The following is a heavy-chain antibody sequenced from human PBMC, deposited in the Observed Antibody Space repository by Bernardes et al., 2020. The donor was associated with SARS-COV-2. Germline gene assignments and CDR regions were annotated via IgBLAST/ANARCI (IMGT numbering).Heavy chain of an antibody. CDR1: GYSFTSHW. CDR3: ATHSDSSERGAFDL. Sequence: GESLKISCHDSGYSFTSHWIAWVRQMPGKGLEWMGMIYPYDSESRFSPSFQGRVTISADKSINTAYLQWTSLKASDTAMYYCATHSDSSERGAFDLWGQGTLVSVSS. J-gene: IGHJ3*01. CDR2: IYPYDSES. D-gene: IGHD6-6*01. V-gene: IGHV5-51*01.